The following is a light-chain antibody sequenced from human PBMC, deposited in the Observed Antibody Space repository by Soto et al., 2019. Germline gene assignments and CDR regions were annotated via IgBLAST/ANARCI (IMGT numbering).Light chain of an antibody. J-gene: IGLJ3*02. V-gene: IGLV1-40*01. CDR2: HNA. Sequence: QSVLTQPPSLSGAPGQRVTISCTGSSSNIGAGYDVHWYQQLPGTAPKLLIYHNANRPSGVPDRFSGSKSGTSASLAITGLQAGDEADYYRHSYDSRLSGGVFGGGTQLTVL. CDR1: SSNIGAGYD. CDR3: HSYDSRLSGGV.